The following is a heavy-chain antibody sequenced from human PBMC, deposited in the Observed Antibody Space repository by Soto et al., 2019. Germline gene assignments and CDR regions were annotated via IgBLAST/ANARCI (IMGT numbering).Heavy chain of an antibody. CDR2: ISPIIGTA. Sequence: EASVKVSCKASGYSFSSYAISWVRQAPGQGLEWMGWISPIIGTANYAQKLQGRVTITADESTSTAYMELSSLRSEDTAVYYCATLTNCGGDCYYFDYWGQGTLVTVSS. CDR3: ATLTNCGGDCYYFDY. J-gene: IGHJ4*02. V-gene: IGHV1-69*13. D-gene: IGHD2-21*02. CDR1: GYSFSSYA.